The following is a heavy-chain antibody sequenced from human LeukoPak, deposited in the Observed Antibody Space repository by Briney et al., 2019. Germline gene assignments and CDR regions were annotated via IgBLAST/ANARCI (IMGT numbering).Heavy chain of an antibody. V-gene: IGHV1-58*02. CDR1: GFTFTSSA. CDR3: AAGAPEPYYFGY. J-gene: IGHJ4*02. Sequence: SVKVSCKASGFTFTSSAMQWVRQARGQHLEWIGWIVVGSGNTNYAQKFQERVTITRDMSTSTAYMELSSLRSEDTAVYYCAAGAPEPYYFGYWGQGTLVTVSS. CDR2: IVVGSGNT.